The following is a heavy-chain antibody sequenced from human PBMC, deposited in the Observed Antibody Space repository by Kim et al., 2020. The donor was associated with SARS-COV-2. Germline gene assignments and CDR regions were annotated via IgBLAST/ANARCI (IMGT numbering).Heavy chain of an antibody. D-gene: IGHD5-12*01. CDR1: GFTFSSYW. CDR2: IKQDGSEK. V-gene: IGHV3-7*01. Sequence: GGSLRLSCAASGFTFSSYWMSWVRQAPGKGLEWVANIKQDGSEKYYVDSVKGRFTISRDNAKNSLYLQMNSLRAEDTAVYYCAREGVEMATTYFDYWGQGTLVTVSS. J-gene: IGHJ4*02. CDR3: AREGVEMATTYFDY.